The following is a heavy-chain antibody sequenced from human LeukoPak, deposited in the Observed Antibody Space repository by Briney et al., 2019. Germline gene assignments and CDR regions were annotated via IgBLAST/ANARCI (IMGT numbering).Heavy chain of an antibody. V-gene: IGHV3-23*01. CDR3: AKVPTYMVRGVTFDY. J-gene: IGHJ4*02. CDR2: ISGSGGST. Sequence: PGGSLRLSCAGSGFTFSSYDMNWVRQAPGKGLEWVSAISGSGGSTYYADSVKGRFTISRDNSKNTLYLQMNSLRAEDTAVYYCAKVPTYMVRGVTFDYWGQGTLVTVSS. D-gene: IGHD3-10*01. CDR1: GFTFSSYD.